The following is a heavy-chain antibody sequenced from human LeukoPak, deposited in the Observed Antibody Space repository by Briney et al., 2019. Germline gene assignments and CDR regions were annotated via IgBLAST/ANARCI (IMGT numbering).Heavy chain of an antibody. J-gene: IGHJ4*02. CDR1: GYSFTTYW. V-gene: IGHV5-51*01. CDR3: ARRKGCSSTSCPPDY. CDR2: IYPGDSDT. Sequence: GESLKISCRGSGYSFTTYWIGWVRQMPGKGLEWMGIIYPGDSDTRYSPSFQGQVTMSADKSINTAYLQWSSLTASDTAMYYCARRKGCSSTSCPPDYWGQGTLVTVSS. D-gene: IGHD2-2*01.